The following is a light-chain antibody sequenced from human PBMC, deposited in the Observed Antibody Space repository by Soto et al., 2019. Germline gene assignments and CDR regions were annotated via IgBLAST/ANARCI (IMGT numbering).Light chain of an antibody. V-gene: IGKV3-15*01. CDR1: QSVSSN. CDR3: QPYNTWPLT. CDR2: DAS. J-gene: IGKJ3*01. Sequence: ETVMTQSPATLSVSPGERPTLSCRASQSVSSNLAWYQQKPGQAPRLLIYDASTRATGIPARFSGSGSGTDSTLTISSLQSEDFAVYYCQPYNTWPLTFGPGTKVDIK.